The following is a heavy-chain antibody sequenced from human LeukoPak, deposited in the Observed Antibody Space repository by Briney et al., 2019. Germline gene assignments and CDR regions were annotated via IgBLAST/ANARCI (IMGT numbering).Heavy chain of an antibody. D-gene: IGHD6-19*01. Sequence: ASVKVSCTASGYTFTAYYMHWVRQAPGQGLEWMGWINPNSGGTHYAQKFQGRVTMTRDTSISTAYMELSRLRSDDTAVYYCASSGQWLVEDYWGQGTLVTVSS. J-gene: IGHJ4*02. CDR3: ASSGQWLVEDY. V-gene: IGHV1-2*02. CDR2: INPNSGGT. CDR1: GYTFTAYY.